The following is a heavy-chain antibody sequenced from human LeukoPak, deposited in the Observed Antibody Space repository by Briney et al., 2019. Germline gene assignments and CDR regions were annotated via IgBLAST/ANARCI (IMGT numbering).Heavy chain of an antibody. V-gene: IGHV3-30-3*01. D-gene: IGHD2-2*01. CDR1: GFTFSSYA. CDR3: ARSGVVPAAILIGDSWFDP. CDR2: ISYDGSNK. J-gene: IGHJ5*02. Sequence: GGSLRLSCAASGFTFSSYAMHWVRQAPGKGLEWVAVISYDGSNKYYADSVKGRFTISRDNSKNTLYLQMNSLRSDDTAVYYCARSGVVPAAILIGDSWFDPWGQGTLVTVSS.